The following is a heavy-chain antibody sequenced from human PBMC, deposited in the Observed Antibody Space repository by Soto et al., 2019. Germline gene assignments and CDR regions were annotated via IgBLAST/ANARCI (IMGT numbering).Heavy chain of an antibody. CDR2: IYWNDDK. CDR1: GFSLSTSGVG. J-gene: IGHJ5*02. D-gene: IGHD3-3*01. CDR3: AHRRPSEYDRNNWFDP. Sequence: QITLKESGPTLVKPTQTLTLTCTFSGFSLSTSGVGVVWIRQPPGEALEWLALIYWNDDKRYSPSLKSRLTITKDTSRNQVVLTMTNMDPVDTATYYCAHRRPSEYDRNNWFDPWGQGTLVTVSS. V-gene: IGHV2-5*01.